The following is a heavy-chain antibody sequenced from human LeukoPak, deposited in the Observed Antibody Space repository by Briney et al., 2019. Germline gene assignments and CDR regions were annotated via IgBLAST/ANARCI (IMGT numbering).Heavy chain of an antibody. Sequence: PGGSLRLSCAASGFTFSSYSMNWVRQAPGKGLEWVSSISSSSSYIYYADSVKGRFTISRDNAKNSLYLQMNSLRAEDTAVYYCARVPYYDSSGYYYPRNFDYWAREPWSPSPQ. V-gene: IGHV3-21*01. CDR3: ARVPYYDSSGYYYPRNFDY. CDR2: ISSSSSYI. CDR1: GFTFSSYS. J-gene: IGHJ4*02. D-gene: IGHD3-22*01.